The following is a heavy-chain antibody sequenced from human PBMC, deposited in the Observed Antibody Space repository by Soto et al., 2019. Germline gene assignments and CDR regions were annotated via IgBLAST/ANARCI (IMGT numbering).Heavy chain of an antibody. D-gene: IGHD5-18*01. CDR1: GYRFTTYY. V-gene: IGHV1-2*06. CDR3: ARDGNFAFRGYSFAFDC. Sequence: QVQLVQSGAEGKNPGASVRVSCATSGYRFTTYYIHWVRQAPGQGLEWLGRINLDTGGTTYAQKFQGRVTMTRDTSMSTAFMEVSSLKSDDTALYYCARDGNFAFRGYSFAFDCWGQGTLVTVSS. CDR2: INLDTGGT. J-gene: IGHJ4*02.